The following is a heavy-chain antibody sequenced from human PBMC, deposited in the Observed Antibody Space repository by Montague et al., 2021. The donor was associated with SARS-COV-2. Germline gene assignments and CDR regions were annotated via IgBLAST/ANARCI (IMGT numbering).Heavy chain of an antibody. Sequence: QSVAEVKTSGESLRISCRGSGYDFTRYWISWVRQMPGKGLEWMGRINPADSQTNYSPSFQGQVTISVDKSITTAYLQWSSLKPSDTAIYYCARSQHCGSDCCFAYWGQGSLVTVSS. J-gene: IGHJ4*02. CDR1: GYDFTRYW. CDR3: ARSQHCGSDCCFAY. CDR2: INPADSQT. D-gene: IGHD2-21*02. V-gene: IGHV5-10-1*01.